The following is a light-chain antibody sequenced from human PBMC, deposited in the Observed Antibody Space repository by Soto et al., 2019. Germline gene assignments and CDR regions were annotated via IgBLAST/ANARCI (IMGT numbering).Light chain of an antibody. V-gene: IGLV2-14*01. Sequence: QSVLTQPASVSGSPGQSIAISCTGTSSDVGGYDYVSWYQQQPDKAPKLMIYEVTQRPSGVSNRFSGSKSGNTASLTISGLQAEDEADYYCGSYTSSSPYVFGTGTKVTVL. J-gene: IGLJ1*01. CDR1: SSDVGGYDY. CDR2: EVT. CDR3: GSYTSSSPYV.